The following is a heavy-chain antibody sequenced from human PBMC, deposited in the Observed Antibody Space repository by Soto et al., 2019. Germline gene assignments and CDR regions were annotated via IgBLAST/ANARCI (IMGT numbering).Heavy chain of an antibody. V-gene: IGHV1-24*01. CDR1: GYTLTELS. D-gene: IGHD3-16*01. Sequence: ASVKVSCKVSGYTLTELSMHWVRQAPGKGLEWMGGFDPEDGETIYAQKFQGRVTMTEDTSTDTAYMELSSLRSEDTAVYYCATIMITFGGFPFNWFDPWGQGTLVTVSS. J-gene: IGHJ5*02. CDR2: FDPEDGET. CDR3: ATIMITFGGFPFNWFDP.